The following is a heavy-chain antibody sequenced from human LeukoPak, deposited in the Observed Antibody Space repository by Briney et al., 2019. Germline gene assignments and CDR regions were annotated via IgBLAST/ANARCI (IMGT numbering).Heavy chain of an antibody. CDR1: GYSFTSYW. D-gene: IGHD3-10*01. CDR3: ARRGMVRGVTHFWFDP. CDR2: IYPGDSDT. V-gene: IGHV5-51*01. J-gene: IGHJ5*02. Sequence: GESLKISCKGSGYSFTSYWIGWVRQMPGKGLEWMGIIYPGDSDTRYSPSFQGQVTISADKSISTAYLQWSSLKASDTAMYYCARRGMVRGVTHFWFDPWGQGTLVTVSS.